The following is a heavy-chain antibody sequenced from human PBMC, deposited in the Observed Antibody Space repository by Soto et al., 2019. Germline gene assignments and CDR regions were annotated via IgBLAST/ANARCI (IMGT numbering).Heavy chain of an antibody. J-gene: IGHJ4*02. CDR2: INPSGGST. CDR3: ARDLPNWNYALNY. Sequence: ASVKVSCKASGYTFTSYCMHWVRQAPGQGLEWMGIINPSGGSTSYAQKFQGRVTMTRDTSTSTVYMELSSLRFEDTAVYYCARDLPNWNYALNYWGQGTQVTVSS. D-gene: IGHD1-7*01. V-gene: IGHV1-46*01. CDR1: GYTFTSYC.